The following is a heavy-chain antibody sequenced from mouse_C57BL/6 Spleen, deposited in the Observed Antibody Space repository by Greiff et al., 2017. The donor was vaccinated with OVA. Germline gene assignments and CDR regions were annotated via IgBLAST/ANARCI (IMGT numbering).Heavy chain of an antibody. CDR2: ISNGGGST. CDR1: GFTFSDYY. J-gene: IGHJ4*01. Sequence: VQLKESGGGLVQPGGSLKLSCAASGFTFSDYYMYWVRQTPEKRLEWVAYISNGGGSTYYPDTVKGRFTISRDNAKNTLYLQMSRLKSEDTAMYYCARCYSNYVNAMDYWGQGTSVTVSS. V-gene: IGHV5-12*01. D-gene: IGHD2-5*01. CDR3: ARCYSNYVNAMDY.